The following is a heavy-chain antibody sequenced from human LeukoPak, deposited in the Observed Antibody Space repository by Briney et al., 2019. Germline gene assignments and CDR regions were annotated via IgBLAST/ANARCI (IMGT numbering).Heavy chain of an antibody. CDR2: ISPNSGGT. D-gene: IGHD1-26*01. V-gene: IGHV1-2*02. CDR1: GYTFTGYD. J-gene: IGHJ5*02. CDR3: ARDGGATSSNWFDP. Sequence: GASVRVSCKASGYTFTGYDMHWVRQAPGQGLEWMGWISPNSGGTNYAQKFQSRVTMTRDTSISTAYMELSRLRSDDTAVYYCARDGGATSSNWFDPWGQGTLVTVSS.